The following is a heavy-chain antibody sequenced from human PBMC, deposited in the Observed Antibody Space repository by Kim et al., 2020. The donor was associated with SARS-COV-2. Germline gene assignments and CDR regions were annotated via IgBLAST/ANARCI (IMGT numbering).Heavy chain of an antibody. D-gene: IGHD3-9*01. Sequence: SETLSLTCTVSGDSISSGGFSWRWIRQPPGKGLEWIGYIYRTGAAHYDPSFRSRVTMSVDNSKNQFSLKLNSVTAADTAVYYCARAGYTRPLDYWGQGTLVTVAS. J-gene: IGHJ4*02. CDR2: IYRTGAA. CDR1: GDSISSGGFS. V-gene: IGHV4-30-2*01. CDR3: ARAGYTRPLDY.